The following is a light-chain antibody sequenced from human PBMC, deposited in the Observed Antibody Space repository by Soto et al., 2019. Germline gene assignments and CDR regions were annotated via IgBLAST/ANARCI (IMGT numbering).Light chain of an antibody. V-gene: IGKV3-20*01. J-gene: IGKJ1*01. CDR3: QQYGSSPRT. CDR1: QSVSSSY. CDR2: DAS. Sequence: EIVMTQSPATLSVSPGERATLSCRASQSVSSSYLAWYQQKPGQAPRLLIYDASNRATGIPARFSGSGSGTDFTLTISSLEPEDFAVYYCQQYGSSPRTFGQGTKVDI.